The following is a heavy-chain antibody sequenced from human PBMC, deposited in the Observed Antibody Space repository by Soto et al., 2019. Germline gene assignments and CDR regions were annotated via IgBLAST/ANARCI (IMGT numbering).Heavy chain of an antibody. CDR3: AKAASSSAIGYNFDY. V-gene: IGHV3-30*18. Sequence: GGSLRLSCAASGFIFSSYGMHWFRQAPGKGLDWVTLISNDGTDKYYADSVKGRFTVSRDNSKSTLYLQMDGLRAEDTAVYYCAKAASSSAIGYNFDYWGQGALVTVSS. CDR1: GFIFSSYG. J-gene: IGHJ4*02. D-gene: IGHD5-18*01. CDR2: ISNDGTDK.